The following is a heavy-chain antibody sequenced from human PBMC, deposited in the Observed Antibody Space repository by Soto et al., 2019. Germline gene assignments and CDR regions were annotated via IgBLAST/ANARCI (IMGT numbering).Heavy chain of an antibody. V-gene: IGHV5-10-1*01. J-gene: IGHJ6*02. D-gene: IGHD2-2*01. CDR2: IDPSDSYT. CDR1: GYSFTSYW. CDR3: ARLTSHGSYYYYYGMDV. Sequence: PGKSLKISCKGSGYSFTSYWISWVRQMPGKGLEWMGRIDPSDSYTNYSPSFQGHVTISADKSISTAYLQWSSLKASDTAMYYCARLTSHGSYYYYYGMDVWGQGTTVTVSS.